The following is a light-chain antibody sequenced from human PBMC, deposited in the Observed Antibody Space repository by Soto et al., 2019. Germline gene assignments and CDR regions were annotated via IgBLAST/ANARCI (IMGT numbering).Light chain of an antibody. J-gene: IGLJ2*01. CDR3: FSYADPHTSVF. CDR2: DVT. V-gene: IGLV2-11*01. Sequence: QSALTQPHSVSGSPGQSVTISCTGTSNDIGGYNSVSWYQRHPGKAPKLIIYDVTKRPSGVPDRFSGSKSGDTASLTISGPHSEIEGEYYCFSYADPHTSVFFGAGPKL. CDR1: SNDIGGYNS.